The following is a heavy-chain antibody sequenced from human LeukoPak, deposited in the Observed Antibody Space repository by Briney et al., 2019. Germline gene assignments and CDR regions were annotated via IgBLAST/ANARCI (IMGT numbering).Heavy chain of an antibody. V-gene: IGHV3-30*18. Sequence: GGSLRLSCAASGFSFSNSGMHWVRQAPGKGLEWVAVISYDGSNKYYADSVKGRFTISRDNSKNTLYLQMNSLRAEDTAVYYCAKDMTGIAAAGTVPDYWGQGTLVTVSS. CDR2: ISYDGSNK. D-gene: IGHD6-13*01. CDR1: GFSFSNSG. CDR3: AKDMTGIAAAGTVPDY. J-gene: IGHJ4*02.